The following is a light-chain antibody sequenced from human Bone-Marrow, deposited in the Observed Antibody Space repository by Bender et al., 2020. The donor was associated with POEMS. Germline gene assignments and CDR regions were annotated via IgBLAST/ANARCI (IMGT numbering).Light chain of an antibody. CDR2: ADT. J-gene: IGLJ3*02. Sequence: QSALTQPASVSGSPGQSITISCTGTSSDVGGYNLVSWYQQHPGKVPKLMSFADTKRPSGVSNRFSGSKSGNTASLTISGLQAEDEADYYCCSYAGSNTWVFGGGTHLTVL. CDR3: CSYAGSNTWV. CDR1: SSDVGGYNL. V-gene: IGLV2-23*01.